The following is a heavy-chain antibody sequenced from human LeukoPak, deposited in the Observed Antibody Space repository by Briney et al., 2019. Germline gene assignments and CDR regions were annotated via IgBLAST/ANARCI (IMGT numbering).Heavy chain of an antibody. J-gene: IGHJ5*02. CDR1: GGSISSGGYS. CDR2: IYHSGST. CDR3: ARFYGDYEKWFDP. Sequence: PSQTLSLTCAVSGGSISSGGYSWSWIRQPPGKGLEWIGYIYHSGSTYYNPSLKSRVTISVDRSKNQFSLKLSSVTAADTAVYYRARFYGDYEKWFDPCGERTLVTVSS. D-gene: IGHD4-17*01. V-gene: IGHV4-30-2*01.